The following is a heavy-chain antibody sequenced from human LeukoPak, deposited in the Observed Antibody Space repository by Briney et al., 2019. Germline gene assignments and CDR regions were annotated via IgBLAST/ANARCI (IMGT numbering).Heavy chain of an antibody. V-gene: IGHV4-38-2*01. CDR1: GYSISSGYY. J-gene: IGHJ4*02. CDR2: IYHSGST. D-gene: IGHD3-10*01. CDR3: ARCGSGNYFDY. Sequence: SETLSLTCAVSGYSISSGYYWGWIRQPPGKGLEWIGSIYHSGSTYYNSSLKSRVTISVNTSKNQFSLKLSSVTAADTAVYFCARCGSGNYFDYWGQDTLVTVSS.